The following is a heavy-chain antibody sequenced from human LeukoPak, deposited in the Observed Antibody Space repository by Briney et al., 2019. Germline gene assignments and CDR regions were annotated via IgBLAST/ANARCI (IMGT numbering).Heavy chain of an antibody. CDR1: GFTLSRYS. Sequence: GGSLRLSCVTSGFTLSRYSMNWVRQAPGKGLEWISSISISSTSIYYADSVKGRFTISRDNAKNSLYLQMNSLRAEDTAVYYCARDYYDRPLDYWGQGTLVTVSS. D-gene: IGHD3-22*01. J-gene: IGHJ4*02. CDR2: ISISSTSI. V-gene: IGHV3-21*01. CDR3: ARDYYDRPLDY.